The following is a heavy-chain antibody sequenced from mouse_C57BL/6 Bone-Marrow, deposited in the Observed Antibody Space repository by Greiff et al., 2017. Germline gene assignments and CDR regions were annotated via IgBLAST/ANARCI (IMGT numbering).Heavy chain of an antibody. CDR3: ARGYYYGSSFDY. D-gene: IGHD1-1*01. CDR1: GYTFTSYW. J-gene: IGHJ2*01. CDR2: IDPSDSYT. V-gene: IGHV1-50*01. Sequence: QVQLKQSGAELVKPGASVKLSCKASGYTFTSYWMQWVKQRPGQGLEWIGEIDPSDSYTNYNQKFKGKATLTVDTSSSTAYMQLSSLTSEDSAVYYCARGYYYGSSFDYWGQGTTLTVSS.